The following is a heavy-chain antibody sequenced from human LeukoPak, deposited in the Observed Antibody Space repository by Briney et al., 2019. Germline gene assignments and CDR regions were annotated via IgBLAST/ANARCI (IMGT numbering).Heavy chain of an antibody. CDR1: GYTFTTYA. D-gene: IGHD2/OR15-2a*01. V-gene: IGHV1-3*04. J-gene: IGHJ4*02. Sequence: ASVKVSCKASGYTFTTYAIHWVRQAPGQRLEWMGWINTGNGNTKHSQNFQGRVTTTRDTSASTAYMELSSLRSEDTAVYYCARHSLTYPAGFDYWGQGTLVTVSS. CDR3: ARHSLTYPAGFDY. CDR2: INTGNGNT.